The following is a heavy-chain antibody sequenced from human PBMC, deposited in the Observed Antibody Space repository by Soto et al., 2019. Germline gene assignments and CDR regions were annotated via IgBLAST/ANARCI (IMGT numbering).Heavy chain of an antibody. Sequence: GGSLSLSCAASGFTFSSYAMSWVRQAPGKGLEWVSAISGSGGSTYYADSVKGRFTITRDTSKNTLYLQMNSLRAEDTAVYYCETQDPTYYYDSSGYYYFDYWGQGTLVTVSS. CDR1: GFTFSSYA. V-gene: IGHV3-23*01. D-gene: IGHD3-22*01. J-gene: IGHJ4*02. CDR2: ISGSGGST. CDR3: ETQDPTYYYDSSGYYYFDY.